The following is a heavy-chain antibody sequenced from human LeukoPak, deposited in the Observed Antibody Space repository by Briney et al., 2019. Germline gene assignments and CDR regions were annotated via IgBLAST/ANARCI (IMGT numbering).Heavy chain of an antibody. J-gene: IGHJ4*02. D-gene: IGHD2-2*01. CDR2: ISSSSSYT. Sequence: GGSLRLSCAASGFTFSDYYMSWIRQAPGKGLEWVSYISSSSSYTNYADSVKGRFTISRDNAKNSLYLQMNSLRAEDTAVYYCAGVNCSSTSCHFDYWGQGTLVTVSS. V-gene: IGHV3-11*05. CDR3: AGVNCSSTSCHFDY. CDR1: GFTFSDYY.